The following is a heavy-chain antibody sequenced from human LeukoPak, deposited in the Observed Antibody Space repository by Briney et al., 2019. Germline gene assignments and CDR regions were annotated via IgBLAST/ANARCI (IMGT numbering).Heavy chain of an antibody. CDR3: ARGPWFGEFFPDYFYF. D-gene: IGHD3-10*01. CDR1: GYRFPNYW. Sequence: GESLQISCKGSGYRFPNYWIGWVRQQPGKGLEWMGIIYPGDSDTRYSPSFQGRVTISADKSISTADLQWSSLKASDTAMYYCARGPWFGEFFPDYFYFWGQGTLVTVS. CDR2: IYPGDSDT. J-gene: IGHJ4*02. V-gene: IGHV5-51*01.